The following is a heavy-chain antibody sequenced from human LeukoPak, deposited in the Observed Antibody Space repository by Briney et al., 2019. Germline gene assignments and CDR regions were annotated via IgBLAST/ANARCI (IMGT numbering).Heavy chain of an antibody. CDR2: IYAGGST. J-gene: IGHJ6*02. V-gene: IGHV3-66*01. D-gene: IGHD2-21*01. CDR1: GFTVSSNY. Sequence: GGSLRLSCAASGFTVSSNYMSWVRQAPGKWLEWVSMIYAGGSTYYADSVKGRFAISRDNSKNTLYLQMSSLRAEDTAVYYCASGLYGMDVWGQGTTVTVSS. CDR3: ASGLYGMDV.